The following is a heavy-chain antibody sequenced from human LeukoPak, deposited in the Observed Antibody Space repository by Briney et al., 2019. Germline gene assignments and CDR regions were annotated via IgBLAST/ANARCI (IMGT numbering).Heavy chain of an antibody. CDR3: AKGGSSWYFGYFDY. D-gene: IGHD6-13*01. Sequence: GGSLRLSCAASGFTFSSYSMNWVRQAPGKGLEWVSAISGSGGSTYYADSVKGRFTISRDNSKNTLYLQMNSLRAEDTAVYYCAKGGSSWYFGYFDYWGQGTLVTVSS. V-gene: IGHV3-23*01. CDR2: ISGSGGST. J-gene: IGHJ4*02. CDR1: GFTFSSYS.